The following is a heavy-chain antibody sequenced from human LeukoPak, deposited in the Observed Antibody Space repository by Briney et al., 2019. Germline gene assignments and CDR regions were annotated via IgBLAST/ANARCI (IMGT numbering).Heavy chain of an antibody. V-gene: IGHV4-59*01. CDR1: GGSISSYY. J-gene: IGHJ3*02. D-gene: IGHD5-24*01. Sequence: KSSETLSLTCTVSGGSISSYYWSWIRQPPGKGLEWIGYIYYSGSTNYNPSLKSRVTISVDTSKNQFSLKLSSVTAADTAVYYCARDKRRNGYNYRIGAFDIWVQGTMVTVSS. CDR3: ARDKRRNGYNYRIGAFDI. CDR2: IYYSGST.